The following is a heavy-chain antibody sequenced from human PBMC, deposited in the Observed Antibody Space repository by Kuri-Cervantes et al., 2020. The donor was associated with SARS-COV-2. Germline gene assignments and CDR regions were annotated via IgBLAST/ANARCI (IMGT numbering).Heavy chain of an antibody. CDR3: ARGDYVWGSYRYYMDV. D-gene: IGHD3-16*02. CDR1: GYTFTSYY. Sequence: ASVKVSCKASGYTFTSYYMHWVRQAPGQGLEWMGWINPNSGGTNYAQKFQGRVTMTRDTSISTAYMELSRLRPDDTAVYYCARGDYVWGSYRYYMDVWGKGTTVTVSS. J-gene: IGHJ6*03. V-gene: IGHV1-2*02. CDR2: INPNSGGT.